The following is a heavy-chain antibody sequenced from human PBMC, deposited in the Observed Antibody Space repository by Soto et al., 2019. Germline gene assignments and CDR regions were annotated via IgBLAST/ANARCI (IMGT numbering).Heavy chain of an antibody. J-gene: IGHJ5*02. D-gene: IGHD3-9*01. CDR1: GGSFSGYY. CDR3: ARASGGPYDILTGYYLSWFDP. CDR2: INHSGST. Sequence: SETLSLTCAVYGGSFSGYYWSWIRQPPGKGLEWIGEINHSGSTNYNPSLKSRVTISVDTSKNQFSLKLSSVTAADTAVYYCARASGGPYDILTGYYLSWFDPWGQGTLVTVSS. V-gene: IGHV4-34*01.